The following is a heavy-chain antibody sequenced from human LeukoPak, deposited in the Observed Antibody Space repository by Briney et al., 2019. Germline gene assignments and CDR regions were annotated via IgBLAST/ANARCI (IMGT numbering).Heavy chain of an antibody. V-gene: IGHV3-23*01. Sequence: GGSLRLSCAASGFTFSSYAMSWVRQAPGKGLEWGSAISGSGGSTYYADSVKGRFTISRDNSKNTLYLQMNSLRAEDTAVYYCAKYCTSTNCSPSYGMDVWGQGTTVTVSS. CDR2: ISGSGGST. CDR1: GFTFSSYA. J-gene: IGHJ6*02. CDR3: AKYCTSTNCSPSYGMDV. D-gene: IGHD2-2*01.